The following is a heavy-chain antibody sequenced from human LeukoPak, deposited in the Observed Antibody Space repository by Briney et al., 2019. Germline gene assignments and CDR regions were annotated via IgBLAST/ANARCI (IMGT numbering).Heavy chain of an antibody. J-gene: IGHJ5*02. D-gene: IGHD5-18*01. CDR1: GYTFTSYG. CDR2: ISAYNGNT. CDR3: ARDQGAEKRYGLPLGRFDP. V-gene: IGHV1-18*01. Sequence: ASVKVSCKASGYTFTSYGISWVRQAPGQGLEWMGWISAYNGNTNYAQKLQGRVTMTTDTSTSTAYMELRSLRSDDTAVYYCARDQGAEKRYGLPLGRFDPWGQGTLVTVSS.